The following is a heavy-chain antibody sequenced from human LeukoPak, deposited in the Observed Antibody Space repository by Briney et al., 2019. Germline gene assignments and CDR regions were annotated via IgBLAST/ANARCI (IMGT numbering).Heavy chain of an antibody. CDR2: FDPEDGET. CDR1: GYTLTELS. D-gene: IGHD2-15*01. Sequence: GASVKVSCKVSGYTLTELSMHWVRQAPGKGLEWMGGFDPEDGETIYAQKFQGRVTMTEDTPTDTAYMELSSLRSEDTAVYYCATAHARTGYCSGGSCYPFDYWGQGTLVTVSS. V-gene: IGHV1-24*01. CDR3: ATAHARTGYCSGGSCYPFDY. J-gene: IGHJ4*02.